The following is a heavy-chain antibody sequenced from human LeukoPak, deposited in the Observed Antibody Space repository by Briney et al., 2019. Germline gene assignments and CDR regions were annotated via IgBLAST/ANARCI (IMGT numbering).Heavy chain of an antibody. Sequence: ASVKVSCKASGYTFTGYYMHWVRQAPGQGLEWMGWMNPDTGNTDYAQKFQGRVSITRNTSIKTAYMELSSLRSDDTAVYYCARGRWFGESPWDSWGQGTLVTVSS. V-gene: IGHV1-8*03. CDR1: GYTFTGYY. J-gene: IGHJ4*02. CDR2: MNPDTGNT. CDR3: ARGRWFGESPWDS. D-gene: IGHD3-10*01.